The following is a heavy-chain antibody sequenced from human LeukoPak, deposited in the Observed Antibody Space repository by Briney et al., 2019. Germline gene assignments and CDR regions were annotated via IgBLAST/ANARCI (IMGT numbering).Heavy chain of an antibody. D-gene: IGHD6-6*01. CDR1: GFTFSSYE. CDR2: ISSSGSTI. Sequence: GGSLRLSCAASGFTFSSYEMNWVRQAPGKGLEWVSYISSSGSTIYYADSVKGRFTISRDNAKNSLYLQMNSLRAEDTAVYYCARSRRASEVAARLTYFDYWGQGTLVTVSS. CDR3: ARSRRASEVAARLTYFDY. V-gene: IGHV3-48*03. J-gene: IGHJ4*02.